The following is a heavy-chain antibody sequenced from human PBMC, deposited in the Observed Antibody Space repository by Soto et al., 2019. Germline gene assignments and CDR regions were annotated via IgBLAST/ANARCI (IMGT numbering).Heavy chain of an antibody. Sequence: PGGSLSLSFAASGFTFSDYYMSWIRQAPGKGLEWVSYISSSGSTIYYADSVKGRFTISRDNAKNSLYLQMNSLRAEDTAVYYCASTTPSYVDYWGQGTLVTVSS. CDR1: GFTFSDYY. CDR3: ASTTPSYVDY. D-gene: IGHD5-18*01. J-gene: IGHJ4*02. V-gene: IGHV3-11*01. CDR2: ISSSGSTI.